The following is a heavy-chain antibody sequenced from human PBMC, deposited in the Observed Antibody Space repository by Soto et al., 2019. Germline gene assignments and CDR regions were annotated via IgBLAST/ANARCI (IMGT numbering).Heavy chain of an antibody. Sequence: WTWIRQHPGKGLEWIGYIYYSGITYYNPSLKSRVTISVDTSKNQFSLKLSSVTAADTAVYYCAREPLDWGQGTLVNVSS. J-gene: IGHJ4*02. CDR2: IYYSGIT. CDR3: AREPLD. V-gene: IGHV4-31*02.